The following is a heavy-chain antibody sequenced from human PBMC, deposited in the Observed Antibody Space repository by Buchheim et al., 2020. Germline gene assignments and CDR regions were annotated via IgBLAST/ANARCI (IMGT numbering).Heavy chain of an antibody. Sequence: EVQLVESGGGLVQPGGSLRLSCAASGFTFSNYRMNWVRQAPGKGLEWVSYISRASNTVYYADSVKGRFTISRDNARSSLYLQMNSLGDEDTAIYYCARDTPNYTNYPGAFDYWGQGTL. V-gene: IGHV3-48*02. CDR3: ARDTPNYTNYPGAFDY. CDR1: GFTFSNYR. D-gene: IGHD4-11*01. CDR2: ISRASNTV. J-gene: IGHJ4*02.